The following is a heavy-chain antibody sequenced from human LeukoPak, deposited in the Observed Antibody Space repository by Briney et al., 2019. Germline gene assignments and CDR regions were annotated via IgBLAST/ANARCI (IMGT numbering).Heavy chain of an antibody. J-gene: IGHJ6*03. Sequence: PSETLSLTCAVYGGSFSGYYWSWIRQPPGKGLEWIGEINHSGSTNYNPSLKSRVTISVDTSKNQFSLKLSSVTAADTAVYYCARHIRWLRYYYYYYYMDVWGKGTTVTISS. CDR1: GGSFSGYY. V-gene: IGHV4-34*01. CDR2: INHSGST. D-gene: IGHD6-19*01. CDR3: ARHIRWLRYYYYYYYMDV.